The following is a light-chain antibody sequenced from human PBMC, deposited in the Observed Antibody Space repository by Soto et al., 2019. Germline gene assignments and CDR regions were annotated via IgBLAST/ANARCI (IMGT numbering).Light chain of an antibody. CDR3: QVWDGSGNHVV. CDR1: NIGIKS. V-gene: IGLV3-21*04. CDR2: YDS. Sequence: SSELTQPPSVSVAPGKTASITCGGTNIGIKSVHWYQQKPGQAPVLVIYYDSDRPSGIPERFSGSNSGNTATLTISRVEAGDEAGYSCQVWDGSGNHVVFGGGTKVTVL. J-gene: IGLJ3*02.